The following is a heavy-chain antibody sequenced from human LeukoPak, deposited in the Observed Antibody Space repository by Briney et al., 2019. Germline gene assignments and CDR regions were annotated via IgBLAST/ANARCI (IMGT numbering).Heavy chain of an antibody. J-gene: IGHJ5*02. CDR2: ISSSGSTI. CDR3: ARAEMATINDLSDP. CDR1: GFTFSSYW. Sequence: PGGSLRLSCAASGFTFSSYWMNWVRQAPGKGLEWVSYISSSGSTIYYADSVKGRFTISRDNAKNSLYLQMNSLRAEDTAVYYCARAEMATINDLSDPWGQGTLVTVSS. D-gene: IGHD5-24*01. V-gene: IGHV3-48*03.